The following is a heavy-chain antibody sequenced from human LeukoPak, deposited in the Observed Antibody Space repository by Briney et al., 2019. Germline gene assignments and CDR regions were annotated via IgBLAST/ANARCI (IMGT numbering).Heavy chain of an antibody. CDR1: GGSISSGSYY. J-gene: IGHJ5*02. Sequence: SETLSLTRTVSGGSISSGSYYWSWIRQPAGKGLEWIGRIYTNGSTNYNPSLKSRVTISVDTSKNQFSLKLSSVTAADTAVYYCARDKVEVVAATPNNWFDPWGQGTLVTVSS. CDR2: IYTNGST. D-gene: IGHD2-15*01. CDR3: ARDKVEVVAATPNNWFDP. V-gene: IGHV4-61*02.